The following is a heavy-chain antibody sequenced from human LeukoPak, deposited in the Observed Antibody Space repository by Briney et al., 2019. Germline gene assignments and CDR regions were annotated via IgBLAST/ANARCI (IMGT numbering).Heavy chain of an antibody. CDR3: ARDQRVVSAATSYNWFDP. CDR1: GASISGNH. CDR2: IFHDGVT. J-gene: IGHJ5*02. Sequence: SETLSLTCAVSGASISGNHWSWIRQSPEKGLEWIGHIFHDGVTDYNPSLKSRVTMLPDTSKNQFSLKLSSVTAADTAVYYCARDQRVVSAATSYNWFDPWGQGTLVTVSS. D-gene: IGHD2-2*01. V-gene: IGHV4-4*08.